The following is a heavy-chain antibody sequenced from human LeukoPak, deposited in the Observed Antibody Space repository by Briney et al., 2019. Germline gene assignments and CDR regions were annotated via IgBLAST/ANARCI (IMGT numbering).Heavy chain of an antibody. CDR2: INSDGSST. CDR3: ARGGKAVAGTRGNWFDP. J-gene: IGHJ5*02. V-gene: IGHV3-74*01. D-gene: IGHD6-19*01. Sequence: PGGSLRLSCAASGFTFSDYYMSWIRQAPGKGLVWVSRINSDGSSTSYADSVKGRFTISRDNAKSTLYLQMNSLRAEDTAVYYCARGGKAVAGTRGNWFDPWGQGTLVTVSS. CDR1: GFTFSDYY.